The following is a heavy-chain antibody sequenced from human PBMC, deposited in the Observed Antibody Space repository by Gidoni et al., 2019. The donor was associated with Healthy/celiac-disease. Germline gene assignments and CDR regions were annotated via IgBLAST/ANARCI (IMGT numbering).Heavy chain of an antibody. J-gene: IGHJ6*02. D-gene: IGHD5-12*01. V-gene: IGHV1-69*04. CDR1: GGTFSSYA. CDR3: ARMVEMATINSYYYYYGMDV. Sequence: QVQLVQSGAEVKKPGSSVKVSCKVPGGTFSSYAISWVRQAPGQGLEWMGRIIPILGIANYAQKFQGRVTITADKSTSTAYMELSSLRSEDTAVYYCARMVEMATINSYYYYYGMDVWGQGTTVTVSS. CDR2: IIPILGIA.